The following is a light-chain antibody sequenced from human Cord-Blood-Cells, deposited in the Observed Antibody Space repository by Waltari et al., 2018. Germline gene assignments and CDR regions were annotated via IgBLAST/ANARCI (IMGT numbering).Light chain of an antibody. CDR1: QSISSY. V-gene: IGKV1-39*01. CDR3: QQSYSTPQT. Sequence: DIQMTQSPSSLSASVGDRVTITCRASQSISSYLNWYQQKPGKAPMLLIYAASSLQSVVPSRFGGSGSGTDFTLTISSLQPEDFATYYCQQSYSTPQTFGQGTKLEIK. J-gene: IGKJ2*01. CDR2: AAS.